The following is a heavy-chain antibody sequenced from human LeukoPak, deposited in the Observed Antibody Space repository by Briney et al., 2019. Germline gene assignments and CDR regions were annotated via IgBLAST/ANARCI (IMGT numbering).Heavy chain of an antibody. CDR3: AKDNSGGVRSRGLFDF. CDR2: ISFDGSKK. Sequence: GGSLRLSCAASGITFSDSAMHWVRQAPGKGLEWVAVISFDGSKKYYADAVKGRFTISRDNPQNMLFLQMNSLRVEDTAVYYCAKDNSGGVRSRGLFDFWGQGTQVTVSS. J-gene: IGHJ4*02. D-gene: IGHD2-15*01. CDR1: GITFSDSA. V-gene: IGHV3-30*04.